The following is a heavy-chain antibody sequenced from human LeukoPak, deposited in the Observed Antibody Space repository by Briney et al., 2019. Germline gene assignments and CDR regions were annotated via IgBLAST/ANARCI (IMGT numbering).Heavy chain of an antibody. CDR1: GFTFSSYG. V-gene: IGHV3-33*01. J-gene: IGHJ6*02. Sequence: GGSLRLSCAASGFTFSSYGMHWVRQAPGKGLEWVAVIWYDGSNKYYADPVKGRFTISRDNSKNTLYLQMNSLRAEDTAVYYCAADFWSGYYGNGMDVWGQGTTVTVSS. D-gene: IGHD3-3*01. CDR3: AADFWSGYYGNGMDV. CDR2: IWYDGSNK.